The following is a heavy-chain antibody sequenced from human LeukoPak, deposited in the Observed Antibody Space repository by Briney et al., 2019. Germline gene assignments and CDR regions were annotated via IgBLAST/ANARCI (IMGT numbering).Heavy chain of an antibody. CDR2: IYYSGST. V-gene: IGHV4-38-2*02. Sequence: SETLSLTCTVSGYSISSGYYWGWIRQPPGKGLEWIGSIYYSGSTYYNPSLKSRVTISVDTSKNQFSLKLSSVTAADTAVYYCARLLLRRHSAVDYWGQGTLVTVSS. J-gene: IGHJ4*02. CDR3: ARLLLRRHSAVDY. CDR1: GYSISSGYY. D-gene: IGHD6-13*01.